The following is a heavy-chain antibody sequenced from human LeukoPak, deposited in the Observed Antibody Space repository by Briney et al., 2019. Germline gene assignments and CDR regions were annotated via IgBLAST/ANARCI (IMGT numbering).Heavy chain of an antibody. CDR2: IYYSGST. D-gene: IGHD2-2*02. CDR3: ARYCSSTSCDTGTFDY. J-gene: IGHJ4*02. CDR1: GGSISSGGYY. V-gene: IGHV4-31*03. Sequence: SQTLSLTCTVSGGSISSGGYYWSWIRQHPGKGLEWIGYIYYSGSTYYNPSLKSRVTISVDTSKNQFSLKLSSVTAADTAVYYCARYCSSTSCDTGTFDYWGQGTLVTVSS.